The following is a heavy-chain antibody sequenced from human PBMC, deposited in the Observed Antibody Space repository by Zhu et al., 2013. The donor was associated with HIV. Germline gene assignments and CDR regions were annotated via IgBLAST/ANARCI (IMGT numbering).Heavy chain of an antibody. D-gene: IGHD2-15*01. V-gene: IGHV3-30*18. CDR3: AKGLTYCSGGSCYSGPPLR. J-gene: IGHJ4*02. CDR1: GFTFSSYG. Sequence: VQLVESGGGVVQPGRSLRLSCAASGFTFSSYGMHWVRQAPGKGLEWVAVISYDGSNKYYADSVKGRFTISRDNSKNTLYLQMNSLRAEDTAVYYCAKGLTYCSGGSCYSGPPLRWGQGTLVTVSS. CDR2: ISYDGSNK.